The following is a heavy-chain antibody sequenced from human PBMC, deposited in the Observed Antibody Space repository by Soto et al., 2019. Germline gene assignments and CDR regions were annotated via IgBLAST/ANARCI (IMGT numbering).Heavy chain of an antibody. J-gene: IGHJ3*02. CDR1: GGSISSSSYY. D-gene: IGHD4-17*01. CDR2: IYYSGST. V-gene: IGHV4-39*01. CDR3: ARQDDYGDYVPPAFDI. Sequence: QLQLQESGPGLVKPSETLSLTCTVSGGSISSSSYYWGWIRQPPGKGLEWIGSIYYSGSTYYNPSLKSRVTISVDTSKNQFSLKLSSVNAADTAVYYCARQDDYGDYVPPAFDIWGQGTMVTVSS.